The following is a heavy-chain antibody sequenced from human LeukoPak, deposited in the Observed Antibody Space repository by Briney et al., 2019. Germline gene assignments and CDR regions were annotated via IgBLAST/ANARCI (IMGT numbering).Heavy chain of an antibody. CDR1: GYSFSNYW. CDR2: IFPGDSNT. J-gene: IGHJ4*02. Sequence: GESLKTSCKGSGYSFSNYWIGWVRQMPGKGLEWMGIIFPGDSNTRYSPSFQGQVTISVDTSISTAYLQWSSLKTSDTAMYYCARHEGDGYNYAFDYWGQGTLVTVSS. V-gene: IGHV5-51*01. D-gene: IGHD5-12*01. CDR3: ARHEGDGYNYAFDY.